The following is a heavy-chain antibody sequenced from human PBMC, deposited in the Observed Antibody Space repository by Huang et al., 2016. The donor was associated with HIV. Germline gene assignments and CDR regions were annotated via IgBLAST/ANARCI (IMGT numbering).Heavy chain of an antibody. V-gene: IGHV3-49*03. CDR2: VRSIAFGGAS. D-gene: IGHD4-17*01. J-gene: IGHJ6*03. CDR3: SPSGDDYFYFYMDV. CDR1: GFIFNDFA. Sequence: QLVESGGDSVQSGRSLRLSCRGSGFIFNDFAIYWFRHSPGKGLEWIGFVRSIAFGGASKSAPSVKDRFTVSRDEAKNVAFLQMDNLQVDDTAIYYCSPSGDDYFYFYMDVWGNGTTVIVS.